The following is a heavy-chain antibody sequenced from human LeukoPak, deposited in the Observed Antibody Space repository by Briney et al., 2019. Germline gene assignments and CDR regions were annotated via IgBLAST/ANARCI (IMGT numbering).Heavy chain of an antibody. D-gene: IGHD5-18*01. CDR3: ARAWIQLKDPWFDP. Sequence: PSETLSLTCTVSGYSINSGFYWGWIRQPPGKGLEWIGSIYHSGSTDYNPSLKSRVTISVDTSKNQFSLKLSSVTAADTAVYYCARAWIQLKDPWFDPWGQGTLVTVSS. CDR2: IYHSGST. CDR1: GYSINSGFY. J-gene: IGHJ5*02. V-gene: IGHV4-38-2*02.